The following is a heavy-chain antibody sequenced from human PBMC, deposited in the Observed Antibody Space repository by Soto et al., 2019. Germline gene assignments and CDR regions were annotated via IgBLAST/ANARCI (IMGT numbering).Heavy chain of an antibody. D-gene: IGHD3-10*01. Sequence: EVQLVESGGGLIQPGGSLRLSCAVSGFTVSNNYMSWVRQAPGKGLEGVSVIYSGGYTAYGDSVKGRFTISRDNSKNTIFPKTTSRRARAGAVFFCATTRGGGGYWGQGTLVTVSS. J-gene: IGHJ4*02. CDR1: GFTVSNNY. CDR3: ATTRGGGGY. CDR2: IYSGGYT. V-gene: IGHV3-53*01.